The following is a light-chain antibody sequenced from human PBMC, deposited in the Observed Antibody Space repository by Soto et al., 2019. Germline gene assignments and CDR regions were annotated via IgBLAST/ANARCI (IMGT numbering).Light chain of an antibody. Sequence: QSVLTQPPSASGTPGQRVTISCSGSTSNIGGSTVSWYQQFPGAAPKLLIYGNTQRPLGVPVRFSASKSDTSASLAISGLHSEDEADYYCATWNDGVFVFEIGTKVTVL. CDR2: GNT. CDR3: ATWNDGVFV. V-gene: IGLV1-44*01. CDR1: TSNIGGST. J-gene: IGLJ1*01.